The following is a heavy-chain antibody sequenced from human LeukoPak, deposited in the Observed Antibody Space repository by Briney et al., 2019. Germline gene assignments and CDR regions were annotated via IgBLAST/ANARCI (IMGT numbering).Heavy chain of an antibody. CDR1: GFTFSRHW. J-gene: IGHJ4*02. D-gene: IGHD2-2*01. V-gene: IGHV3-74*01. Sequence: GGSLRLSCAASGFTFSRHWMHWVRQAPGKGLVWISRINSDASDTNYADFVKGRFTISRDNAKNTVYLQINSLRDEDTAVYYCARICSSTDCLIPDWGQGTLVTVSS. CDR2: INSDASDT. CDR3: ARICSSTDCLIPD.